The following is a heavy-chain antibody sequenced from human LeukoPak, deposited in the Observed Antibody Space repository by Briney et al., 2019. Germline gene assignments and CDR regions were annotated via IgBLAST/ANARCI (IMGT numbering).Heavy chain of an antibody. CDR2: ISAYNGNT. Sequence: ASVTVSCKASGCTFTSYGISWVRQAPGQGLEWMGWISAYNGNTNYAQKLQGRVTMTTDTSTSTAYMELRSLRSDDTAVYYCARDRGQILWFGELYPWGQGTLVTVSS. D-gene: IGHD3-10*01. V-gene: IGHV1-18*01. CDR3: ARDRGQILWFGELYP. J-gene: IGHJ5*02. CDR1: GCTFTSYG.